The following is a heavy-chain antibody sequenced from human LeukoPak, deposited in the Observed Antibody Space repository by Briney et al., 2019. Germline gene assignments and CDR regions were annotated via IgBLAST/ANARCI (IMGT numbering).Heavy chain of an antibody. V-gene: IGHV3-23*01. D-gene: IGHD3-10*01. CDR2: ISNSGGRT. J-gene: IGHJ4*02. CDR1: GFTFSNYA. Sequence: GGSLRLSCAASGFTFSNYAMNWVRQAPGKGLEWVSTISNSGGRTYYADSVKGRFTISRDNSKNTLYLQMNSLRAEDTAVYYCARDLLWFGELSYYFDYWGQGTLVTVSS. CDR3: ARDLLWFGELSYYFDY.